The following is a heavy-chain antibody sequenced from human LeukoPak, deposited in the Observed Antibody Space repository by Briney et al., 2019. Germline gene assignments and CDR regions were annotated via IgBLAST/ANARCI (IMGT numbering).Heavy chain of an antibody. Sequence: SETLSLTCTVYGGSFSGYYWSWIRQPPGKGLEWIGEINHSGSTNYNPSLKSRVTISVDTSKNQFSLKLSSVTAADTAVYYCARGRFRIMTHWGQGTLVTVSS. CDR3: ARGRFRIMTH. V-gene: IGHV4-34*01. J-gene: IGHJ4*02. D-gene: IGHD3-16*01. CDR1: GGSFSGYY. CDR2: INHSGST.